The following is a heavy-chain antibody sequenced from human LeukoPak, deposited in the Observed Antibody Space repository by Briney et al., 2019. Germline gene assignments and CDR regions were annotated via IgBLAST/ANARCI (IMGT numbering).Heavy chain of an antibody. D-gene: IGHD6-19*01. Sequence: SVKVSCKASGGTFSSYAISWVRQAPGQGLEWMGGIIPIFGTANYAQKFQGRVTITADESTSTAYMELSSLRSEDTAVYYCARDGQQTAVAGTNWFDPWGQGTLVTVSS. J-gene: IGHJ5*02. CDR1: GGTFSSYA. CDR3: ARDGQQTAVAGTNWFDP. V-gene: IGHV1-69*13. CDR2: IIPIFGTA.